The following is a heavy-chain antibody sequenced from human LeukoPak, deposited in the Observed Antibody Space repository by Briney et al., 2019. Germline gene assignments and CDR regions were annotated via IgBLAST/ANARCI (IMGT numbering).Heavy chain of an antibody. CDR2: IYSGGST. CDR1: GFTVSSNY. Sequence: GGSLRLSCAASGFTVSSNYMSWVRQAPGKGLEWVSVIYSGGSTYYADSVKGRFTISRDNSKNTLYLQMNSLRAEDTAVYYCARDRGVRYFDWLSQGAFDYWGQGTLVTVSS. J-gene: IGHJ4*02. D-gene: IGHD3-9*01. V-gene: IGHV3-53*01. CDR3: ARDRGVRYFDWLSQGAFDY.